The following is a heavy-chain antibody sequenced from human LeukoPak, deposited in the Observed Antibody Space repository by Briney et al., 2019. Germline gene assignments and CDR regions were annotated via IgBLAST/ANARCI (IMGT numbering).Heavy chain of an antibody. V-gene: IGHV4-34*01. CDR1: GGSFSGYY. CDR2: ISHSGST. CDR3: ASPGYSSSRAFNY. Sequence: PSETLSLTCTAYGGSFSGYYRSWIRQPPGKGLEYIGEISHSGSTDYNPSLKSRVTISLDTSKNQFSLKLSSVTAADTAVYYCASPGYSSSRAFNYWGQGTLVTVSS. J-gene: IGHJ4*02. D-gene: IGHD6-13*01.